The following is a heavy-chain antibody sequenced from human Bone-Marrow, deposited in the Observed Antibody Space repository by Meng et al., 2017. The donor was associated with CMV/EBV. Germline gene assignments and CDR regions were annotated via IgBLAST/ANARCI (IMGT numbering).Heavy chain of an antibody. CDR3: ARSLELDLFDY. V-gene: IGHV1-2*02. CDR1: GYTFTGYY. D-gene: IGHD1-7*01. CDR2: INPNSGGT. J-gene: IGHJ4*02. Sequence: ASVKVSCKASGYTFTGYYMHWVRQAPGQGLEWMGWINPNSGGTNDAQKFQGRVTMTRDTSISTAYMELSRLRSDDTAVYYCARSLELDLFDYWGQGTLVTVSS.